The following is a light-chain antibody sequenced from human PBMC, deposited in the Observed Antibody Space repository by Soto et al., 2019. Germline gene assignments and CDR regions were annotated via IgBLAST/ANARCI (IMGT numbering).Light chain of an antibody. V-gene: IGLV2-14*01. CDR1: SSDIGVYDF. CDR3: SSYTTSTTRV. J-gene: IGLJ3*02. CDR2: DVT. Sequence: QSALTQPASVSGSPGQSIIISCTGTSSDIGVYDFVSWYQQHPGRAPKLLIYDVTTRPSGISDRFSGSKSGNTASLTISGLQPEDEADYYCSSYTTSTTRVFGGGTKLTVL.